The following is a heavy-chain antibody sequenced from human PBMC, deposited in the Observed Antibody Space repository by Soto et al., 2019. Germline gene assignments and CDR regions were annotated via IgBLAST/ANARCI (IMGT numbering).Heavy chain of an antibody. CDR1: GFIFSTYL. J-gene: IGHJ6*02. D-gene: IGHD3-16*01. Sequence: PXESLRLSCTASGFIFSTYLMSWVRQAPGKGLEWVANIRQGGNEKFYVDSVKGRFTISRDNAKKSLYLQMNRLRAEDTAVYYCVGALTYEVPYYYYGMDVWGQGTTVTVSS. CDR2: IRQGGNEK. CDR3: VGALTYEVPYYYYGMDV. V-gene: IGHV3-7*01.